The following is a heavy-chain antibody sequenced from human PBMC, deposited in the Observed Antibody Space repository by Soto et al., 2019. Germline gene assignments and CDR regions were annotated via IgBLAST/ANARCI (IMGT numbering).Heavy chain of an antibody. CDR2: ITSSSDTI. D-gene: IGHD3-22*01. V-gene: IGHV3-48*02. CDR3: ARVVVVIPPGYYYAMDV. J-gene: IGHJ6*02. CDR1: GFTFSSFH. Sequence: GGSQILSCAASGFTFSSFHMNWVRKDPGRGLEWVAYITSSSDTIYYSDSVKGRFTISRDNGKNSLFLQMNSLRDEDTAVYYCARVVVVIPPGYYYAMDVWGQGTTVTVSS.